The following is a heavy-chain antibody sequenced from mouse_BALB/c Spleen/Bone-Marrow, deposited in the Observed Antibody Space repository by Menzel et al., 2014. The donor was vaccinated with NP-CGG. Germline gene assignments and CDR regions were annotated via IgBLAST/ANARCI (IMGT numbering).Heavy chain of an antibody. CDR3: ARWLLQYFDV. D-gene: IGHD2-3*01. V-gene: IGHV1S81*02. CDR1: GYTFTSYW. Sequence: QVQLQQPGAELVKPGASVKLSCKASGYTFTSYWMHWVKQRPGQGLEWIGEIIPGNGRTNYNEKFKSKATLTVDKSSNTAYMQLSSLTSEDSAVYYCARWLLQYFDVWGAGTTVTVSS. J-gene: IGHJ1*01. CDR2: IIPGNGRT.